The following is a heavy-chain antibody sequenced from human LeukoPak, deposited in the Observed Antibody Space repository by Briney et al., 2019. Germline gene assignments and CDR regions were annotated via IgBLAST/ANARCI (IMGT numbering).Heavy chain of an antibody. CDR1: RGSISSRTW. V-gene: IGHV4-4*02. J-gene: IGHJ4*02. D-gene: IGHD4-17*01. CDR2: ISHGGST. Sequence: SETLSLTCAVSRGSISSRTWWSWVRQSPGRGLEWIGEISHGGSTNYNPSLKSRVTMSIDKSKNQFSLNLSSVTAADTAVYYCASSDYYPLDFWGQGNLVTVSS. CDR3: ASSDYYPLDF.